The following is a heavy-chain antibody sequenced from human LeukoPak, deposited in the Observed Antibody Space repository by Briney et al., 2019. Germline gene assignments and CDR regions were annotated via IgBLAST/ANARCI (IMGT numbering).Heavy chain of an antibody. V-gene: IGHV1-8*01. Sequence: ASVKVSCKASGYTFTSYDINWVRQATGQGLEWMGWMNPNSGNRGYAQKFQGRVTMTRNTPISTAYMELSSLRSEDTAVYYCARDNSALTVTNCMDVWGQGTTVTVSS. CDR2: MNPNSGNR. CDR1: GYTFTSYD. D-gene: IGHD4-11*01. J-gene: IGHJ6*02. CDR3: ARDNSALTVTNCMDV.